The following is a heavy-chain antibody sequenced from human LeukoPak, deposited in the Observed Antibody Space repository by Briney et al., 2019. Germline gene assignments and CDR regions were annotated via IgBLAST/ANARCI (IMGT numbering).Heavy chain of an antibody. V-gene: IGHV3-7*03. Sequence: TGGSLRLSCAASGFTFSSYWMSWVRQAPGKGLEWVANIKQDGSEKYYVDSVKGRFTISRDNSKNTLYLQMNSLRAEDTAVYYCARGGLRGATPDYWGQGTLVTVSS. CDR3: ARGGLRGATPDY. J-gene: IGHJ4*02. CDR2: IKQDGSEK. CDR1: GFTFSSYW. D-gene: IGHD1-26*01.